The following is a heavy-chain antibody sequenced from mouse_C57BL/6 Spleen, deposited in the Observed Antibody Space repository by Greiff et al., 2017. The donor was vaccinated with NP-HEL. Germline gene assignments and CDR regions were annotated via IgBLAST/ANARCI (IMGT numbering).Heavy chain of an antibody. CDR3: ARRDWDGDY. CDR2: IYPSDSET. J-gene: IGHJ2*01. V-gene: IGHV1-61*01. Sequence: QFQLQQPGAELVRPGSSVKLSCKASGYTFTSYWMDWVKQRPGQGLEWIGNIYPSDSETHYNQKFKDKATLTVDKSSSTAYMQLSSLTSEDSAVYYCARRDWDGDYWGQGTTLTVSS. CDR1: GYTFTSYW. D-gene: IGHD4-1*01.